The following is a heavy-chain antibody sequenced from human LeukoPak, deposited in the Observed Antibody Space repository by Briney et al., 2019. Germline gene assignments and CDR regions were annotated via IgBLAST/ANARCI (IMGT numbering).Heavy chain of an antibody. V-gene: IGHV3-23*01. CDR3: AKAATVDTAIFDWFDP. D-gene: IGHD5-18*01. J-gene: IGHJ5*02. Sequence: GGSLRLSCAASGFTFSSYGMSWVRQGSGKGLEWVSAIIGSGGSTYYADSVKGRFTISRDNSKTTLYLQMNSLRAEDTAVYYCAKAATVDTAIFDWFDPWGQGTLVTVSS. CDR1: GFTFSSYG. CDR2: IIGSGGST.